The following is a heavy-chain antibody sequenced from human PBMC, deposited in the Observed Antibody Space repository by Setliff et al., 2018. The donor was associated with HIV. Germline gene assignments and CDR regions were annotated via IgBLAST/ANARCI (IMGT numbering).Heavy chain of an antibody. J-gene: IGHJ4*02. CDR3: TRESGGATDY. V-gene: IGHV3-49*04. Sequence: AGGSLRLSCTISGFTFDDYAMSWVRQAPGKGLEWVGFIRTKTYGATTEYAASVKCRFTMSRDDSKGIVYLQMNSLKTDDTAVYYCTRESGGATDYWGQGTLVTVSS. CDR1: GFTFDDYA. D-gene: IGHD3-16*01. CDR2: IRTKTYGATT.